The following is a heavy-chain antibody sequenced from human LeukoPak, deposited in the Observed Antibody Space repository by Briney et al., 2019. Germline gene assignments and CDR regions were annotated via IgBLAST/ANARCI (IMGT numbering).Heavy chain of an antibody. V-gene: IGHV3-43*02. Sequence: PGGSLRLSCAASGFTFDVYAMHWVRQAPGKGLEWVSHISGDGGRTYSAASVKGRFTISRDNSKNSLYLQMNSLRTEDTALYYCAKDSGYDYGESWGQGTLVTVSS. J-gene: IGHJ5*02. CDR2: ISGDGGRT. CDR3: AKDSGYDYGES. CDR1: GFTFDVYA. D-gene: IGHD5-12*01.